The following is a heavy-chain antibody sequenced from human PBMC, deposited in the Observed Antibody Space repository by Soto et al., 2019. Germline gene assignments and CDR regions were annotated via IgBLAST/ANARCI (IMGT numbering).Heavy chain of an antibody. CDR3: ARTSRFDC. Sequence: QVQLQQWGAGLLKPSETLSPTCAVYCGSFSSYYWSWMRQPPGKGLEWSGEINHSGSTNYDPSLKSRVTMSVDTSKNQFSLKLSSVTAADTAVYYCARTSRFDCWGQGTLVTVSS. CDR1: CGSFSSYY. J-gene: IGHJ4*02. D-gene: IGHD6-6*01. CDR2: INHSGST. V-gene: IGHV4-34*01.